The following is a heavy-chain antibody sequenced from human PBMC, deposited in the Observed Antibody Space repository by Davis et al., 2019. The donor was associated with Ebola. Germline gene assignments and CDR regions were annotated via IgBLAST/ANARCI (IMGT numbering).Heavy chain of an antibody. CDR3: VRGGSATAY. CDR1: GFTFSSYW. CDR2: IKEDGSES. D-gene: IGHD2-15*01. Sequence: GESLKISCAASGFTFSSYWMTWARQAPGKGLEWVASIKEDGSESDYVDSVKGRFTISRDNAKNSLYLQMNSLRAEDTAVFYCVRGGSATAYWGQGTPVTVSS. J-gene: IGHJ1*01. V-gene: IGHV3-7*03.